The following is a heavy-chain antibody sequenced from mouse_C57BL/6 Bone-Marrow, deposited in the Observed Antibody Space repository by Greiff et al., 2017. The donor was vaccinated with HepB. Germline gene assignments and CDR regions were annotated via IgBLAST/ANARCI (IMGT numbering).Heavy chain of an antibody. J-gene: IGHJ2*01. Sequence: QVQLQQPDAELVKPGASVKISCKVSGYTFTDYTIHWMKQRPEQGLEWIGYIYPRDGSTKYNEKFKGKATLTADKSSSTAYMQLNSLTSEDSAVYFCARILIYYDSLYFDYWGQGTTLTVSS. CDR2: IYPRDGST. V-gene: IGHV1-78*01. CDR1: GYTFTDYT. D-gene: IGHD2-4*01. CDR3: ARILIYYDSLYFDY.